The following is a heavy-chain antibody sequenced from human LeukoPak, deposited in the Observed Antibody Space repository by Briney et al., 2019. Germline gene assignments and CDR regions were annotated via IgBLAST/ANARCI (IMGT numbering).Heavy chain of an antibody. V-gene: IGHV3-23*01. CDR2: ISGSGGST. Sequence: GGSLRLSCAASGFTFSSYGMSWVRQAPGKGLEWVSAISGSGGSTYYADSVKGRFTISRDNSKNTLYLQMNSLRTEDTAVYYCARDGNGYTTVTTINYWGQGTLVTVSS. CDR1: GFTFSSYG. CDR3: ARDGNGYTTVTTINY. J-gene: IGHJ4*02. D-gene: IGHD4-17*01.